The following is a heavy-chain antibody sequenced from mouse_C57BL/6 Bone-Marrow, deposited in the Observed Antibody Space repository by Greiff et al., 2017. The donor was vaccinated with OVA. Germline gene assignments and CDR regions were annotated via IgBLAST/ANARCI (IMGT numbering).Heavy chain of an antibody. D-gene: IGHD2-1*01. CDR3: ARHGDLLLAY. V-gene: IGHV5-6*01. Sequence: EVQGVESGGDLVKPGGSLKLSCAASGFTFSSYGMSWVRQTPDKRLEWVATISSGGSYTYYPDSVKGRFTISRDNAKNTLYLQMSSLKSEDTAMYDCARHGDLLLAYWGQGTLVTVSA. CDR2: ISSGGSYT. J-gene: IGHJ3*01. CDR1: GFTFSSYG.